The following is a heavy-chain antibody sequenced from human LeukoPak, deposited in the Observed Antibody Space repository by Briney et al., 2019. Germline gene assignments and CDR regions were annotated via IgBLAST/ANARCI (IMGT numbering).Heavy chain of an antibody. CDR2: ISSSGSTI. CDR3: AELGITMIGGV. V-gene: IGHV3-48*03. D-gene: IGHD3-10*02. CDR1: GFTFSSYE. Sequence: GGSLRLSCAASGFTFSSYEMNWVRQAPGKGLEWVSYISSSGSTIYNADSVKGRITISRDNAKNSLYLQMNSLRAEDTAVYYCAELGITMIGGVWGKGTTVTISS. J-gene: IGHJ6*04.